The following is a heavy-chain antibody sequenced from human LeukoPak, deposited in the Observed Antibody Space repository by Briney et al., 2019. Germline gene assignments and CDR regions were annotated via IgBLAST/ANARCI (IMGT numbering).Heavy chain of an antibody. Sequence: PGGSLRLSCAASGFTFTTYTMNWVRQAPGKGLEWVSSISGSGAYIYYADSVKGRFTISRDNAKNSLYLQMNSLRAEDTAVYYCARDMVSDSGYDSGGDYWGQGTLVTVSS. D-gene: IGHD5-12*01. CDR3: ARDMVSDSGYDSGGDY. CDR1: GFTFTTYT. J-gene: IGHJ4*02. CDR2: ISGSGAYI. V-gene: IGHV3-21*01.